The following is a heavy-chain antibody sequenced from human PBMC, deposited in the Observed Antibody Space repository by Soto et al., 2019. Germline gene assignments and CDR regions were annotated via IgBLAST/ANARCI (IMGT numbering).Heavy chain of an antibody. V-gene: IGHV4-31*03. CDR3: AREVAYCGRDCYAGWFDP. Sequence: QVQLQESGPGLVKPSQTLSLTCTVSGGSISSGGYYWSWIRQHPGKGLEWIGYIYYSGSTYYNPSLKSRVTISVDTSKNQFSLKLSSVTAADTAVYYCAREVAYCGRDCYAGWFDPWGQGTLVTVSS. CDR2: IYYSGST. D-gene: IGHD2-21*02. J-gene: IGHJ5*02. CDR1: GGSISSGGYY.